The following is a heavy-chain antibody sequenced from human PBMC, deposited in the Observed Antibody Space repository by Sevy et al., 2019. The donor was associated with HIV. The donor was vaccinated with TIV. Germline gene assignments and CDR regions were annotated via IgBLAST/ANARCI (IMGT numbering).Heavy chain of an antibody. J-gene: IGHJ6*02. CDR3: ARGLAALPGYYYGMDV. Sequence: GGCLRLSCAASGFTFSSYGMHWVRQAPGKGLEWVAVILYEGSKKYYADSVKGRFTISRDNSKNTFYLQMSSLTSEDTAVYYCARGLAALPGYYYGMDVWGQGTAVTVSS. CDR2: ILYEGSKK. CDR1: GFTFSSYG. V-gene: IGHV3-33*01. D-gene: IGHD6-6*01.